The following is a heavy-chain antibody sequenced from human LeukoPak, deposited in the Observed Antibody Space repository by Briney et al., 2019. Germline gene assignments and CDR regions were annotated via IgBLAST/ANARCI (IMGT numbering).Heavy chain of an antibody. Sequence: PSETLSLTCTVSGGSISSSSYYWGRIRQPPGKGLEWLGRSYYSVCTYYNPSLKSRVTISVDKSKNQCSLKLSSVNAADTAVYYCATKYCSGGSCYLDYWGQGTLVTVSS. CDR3: ATKYCSGGSCYLDY. CDR1: GGSISSSSYY. V-gene: IGHV4-39*07. CDR2: SYYSVCT. J-gene: IGHJ4*02. D-gene: IGHD2-15*01.